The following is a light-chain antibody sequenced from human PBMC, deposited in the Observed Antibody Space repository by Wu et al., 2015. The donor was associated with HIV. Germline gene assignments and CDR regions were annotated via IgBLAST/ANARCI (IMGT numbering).Light chain of an antibody. CDR1: QSVSTS. V-gene: IGKV3-11*01. CDR2: DAS. Sequence: EIVLTQSPATLSLSPGDRATLSCRASQSVSTSLAWYQLKPGQAPRLLIFDASNRATGIPARFSGSGSGTDFTLTISSLEPEDFAVYFCQQRWTEATFGGGTKVEI. CDR3: QQRWTEAT. J-gene: IGKJ4*01.